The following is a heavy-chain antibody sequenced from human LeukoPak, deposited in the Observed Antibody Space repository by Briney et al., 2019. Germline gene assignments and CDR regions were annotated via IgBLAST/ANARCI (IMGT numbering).Heavy chain of an antibody. CDR1: GFTFDDYA. V-gene: IGHV3-9*01. CDR2: ISWNSGTI. CDR3: ASLVVPAATVNWFDP. J-gene: IGHJ5*02. Sequence: PGGSLRLSCAASGFTFDDYAMHWVRQAPGKGLEWVSGISWNSGTIGYADSVKGRFTISRDNAKNSLYLQMNSLRPEDTALYYCASLVVPAATVNWFDPWGQGTLVTVSS. D-gene: IGHD2-2*01.